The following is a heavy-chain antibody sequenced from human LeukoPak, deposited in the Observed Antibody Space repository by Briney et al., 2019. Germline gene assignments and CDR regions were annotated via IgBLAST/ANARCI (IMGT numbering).Heavy chain of an antibody. V-gene: IGHV4-61*08. D-gene: IGHD3-10*01. CDR3: ARHKHRSYGSGIDWFDP. J-gene: IGHJ5*02. Sequence: PSETLSLTCTVSGGSISSGGYYWSWIRQHPGKGLEWIGYIYYSGSTTYNPSLKSRVTVSIDTSKNQFSLKLSSVTAADTAVYYCARHKHRSYGSGIDWFDPWGQGTLVTVSS. CDR1: GGSISSGGYY. CDR2: IYYSGST.